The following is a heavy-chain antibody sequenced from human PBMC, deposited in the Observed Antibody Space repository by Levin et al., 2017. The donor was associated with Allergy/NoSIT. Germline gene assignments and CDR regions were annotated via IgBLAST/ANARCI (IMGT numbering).Heavy chain of an antibody. V-gene: IGHV3-74*01. CDR3: AREGDNGAYPVDI. CDR1: GFTFSSYW. CDR2: LYTDGSST. D-gene: IGHD2-21*02. J-gene: IGHJ3*02. Sequence: GESLKISCAASGFTFSSYWMDWVRQAPGKGLVWVSRLYTDGSSTNYADSVKGRFTISRDNAKNTLYLQMNSLRAEDTAVYYCAREGDNGAYPVDIWGQGTMVTVSS.